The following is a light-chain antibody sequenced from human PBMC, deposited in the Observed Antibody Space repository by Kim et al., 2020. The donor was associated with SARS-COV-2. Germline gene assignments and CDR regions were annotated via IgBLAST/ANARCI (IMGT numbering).Light chain of an antibody. V-gene: IGLV7-46*01. J-gene: IGLJ2*01. CDR2: NTD. CDR1: TGTLTSGHF. Sequence: GGPVTLTCGSNTGTLTSGHFPYWFQQKPGQAPRALIYNTDYKYSWTPARFSGSLLGGKAALTLSDAQAEDEADYYCLLSYGDTRKLFGGGTKVTVL. CDR3: LLSYGDTRKL.